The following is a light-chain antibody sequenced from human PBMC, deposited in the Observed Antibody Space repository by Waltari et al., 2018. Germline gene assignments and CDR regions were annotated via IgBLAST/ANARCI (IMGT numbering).Light chain of an antibody. CDR3: QSADSSGPSVV. V-gene: IGLV3-25*03. CDR2: KDN. CDR1: LLEQQY. J-gene: IGLJ2*01. Sequence: SYELTQPSSMSVSPGQTARITCSGTLLEQQYGYWYQQKPGQAPILVIFKDNERPSGIPERFSGSSSGTTVTLTISGVQAEDEADYYCQSADSSGPSVVFGGGTKLT.